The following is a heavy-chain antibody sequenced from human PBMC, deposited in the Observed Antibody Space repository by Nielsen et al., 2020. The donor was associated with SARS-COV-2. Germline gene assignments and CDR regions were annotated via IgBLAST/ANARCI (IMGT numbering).Heavy chain of an antibody. V-gene: IGHV3-30-3*01. Sequence: GESLKISCAASGFTFSNFPMHWVRQTPGKGLESMAIISYDGTNEHYADSVRGRFTVSRDNSRNTLYLQMSSLRLEDTAMYFCARETLDHTSSFVDHWGQGTLVTVSS. J-gene: IGHJ5*02. CDR2: ISYDGTNE. CDR3: ARETLDHTSSFVDH. CDR1: GFTFSNFP. D-gene: IGHD1-26*01.